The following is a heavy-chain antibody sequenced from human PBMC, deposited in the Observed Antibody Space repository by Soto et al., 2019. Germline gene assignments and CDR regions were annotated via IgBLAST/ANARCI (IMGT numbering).Heavy chain of an antibody. CDR2: IYYSGST. D-gene: IGHD2-15*01. J-gene: IGHJ6*02. CDR1: GGSISSGGYY. V-gene: IGHV4-31*03. CDR3: ARVRIVVVAATERYYYYGMDV. Sequence: QVQLQESGPGLVKPSQTLSLTCTVSGGSISSGGYYWSWIRQHPGKGLEWIGYIYYSGSTYYNPSLKSRVTISVDTSKNQFSLKLSSVTAADTAVYYCARVRIVVVAATERYYYYGMDVWGQGTTVTVSS.